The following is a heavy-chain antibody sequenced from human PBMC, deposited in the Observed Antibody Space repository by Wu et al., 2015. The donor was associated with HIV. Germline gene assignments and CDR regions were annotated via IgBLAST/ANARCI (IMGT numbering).Heavy chain of an antibody. D-gene: IGHD2-8*02. CDR2: ISGSGIHT. J-gene: IGHJ6*02. Sequence: QLVQSGDEVKRPGASVKVSCKASDDTLDTNGISWVRQAPGQGLEWMGWISGSGIHTNYAQNFQARVTMTTDTSTTTAYMELRSLTPDDTAVYYCARGGKYKICPYWTVWGQGITVTVSS. CDR3: ARGGKYKICPYWTV. V-gene: IGHV1-18*04. CDR1: DDTLDTNG.